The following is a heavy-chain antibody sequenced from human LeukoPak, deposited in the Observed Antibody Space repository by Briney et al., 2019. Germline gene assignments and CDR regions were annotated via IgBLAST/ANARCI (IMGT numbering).Heavy chain of an antibody. V-gene: IGHV3-74*01. CDR1: GFTFSTYW. Sequence: PGGSLRLSCVASGFTFSTYWMHWVRQAPGKGLVWVSRITSDGSSTSSADSVKGRFTISRDSAKNTVYLQMNSLRVDDTAVYYCARVGNNYGYGYWGQGTLVTVSS. J-gene: IGHJ4*02. CDR2: ITSDGSST. D-gene: IGHD5-18*01. CDR3: ARVGNNYGYGY.